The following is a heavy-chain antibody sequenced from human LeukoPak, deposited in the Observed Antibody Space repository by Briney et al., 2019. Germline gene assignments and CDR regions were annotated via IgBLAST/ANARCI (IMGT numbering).Heavy chain of an antibody. CDR2: INGNGGGS. J-gene: IGHJ4*02. CDR3: VKGGTADREGWTH. V-gene: IGHV3-23*01. Sequence: PGGSLRLSRAASGFTFSDYAMSCVRQAPAKGLEWVSSINGNGGGSYYIDSVKGRFTVSRDNSENALYLQMNNLRTEDTAVYFCVKGGTADREGWTHWGQGSLVTVFS. D-gene: IGHD7-27*01. CDR1: GFTFSDYA.